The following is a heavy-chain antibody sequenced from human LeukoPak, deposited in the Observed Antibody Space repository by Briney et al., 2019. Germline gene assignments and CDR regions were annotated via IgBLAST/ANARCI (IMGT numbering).Heavy chain of an antibody. D-gene: IGHD2-15*01. V-gene: IGHV4-39*07. CDR3: ARTGYCSGGSCYSH. CDR1: GGSISSSSHF. Sequence: PSETLSLTCTVSGGSISSSSHFWGHFWGWIRQPPGKGLEWIGTIYYSGSTYYNPSLKSRVTISVDTSKNQFSLKLSSVTAADTAVYYCARTGYCSGGSCYSHWGQGTLVTVSS. J-gene: IGHJ4*02. CDR2: IYYSGST.